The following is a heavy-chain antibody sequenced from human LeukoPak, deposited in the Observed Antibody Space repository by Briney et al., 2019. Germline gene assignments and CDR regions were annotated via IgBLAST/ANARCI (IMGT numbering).Heavy chain of an antibody. CDR3: ARTPKPYYYGSGSYQHDY. J-gene: IGHJ4*02. D-gene: IGHD3-10*01. Sequence: GASVKVSCKASGFTFTSSAMQWVRQARGQRLEWIGWIVVGSGNTNYAQKFQGRVTITADKSTSTAYMELSSLRSEDTAVYYCARTPKPYYYGSGSYQHDYWGQGTLVTVSS. V-gene: IGHV1-58*02. CDR2: IVVGSGNT. CDR1: GFTFTSSA.